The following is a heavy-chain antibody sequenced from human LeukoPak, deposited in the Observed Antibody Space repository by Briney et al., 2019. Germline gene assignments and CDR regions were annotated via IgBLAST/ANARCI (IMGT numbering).Heavy chain of an antibody. CDR1: GFTFSSHA. CDR3: ARDPGVVAFHYFDF. D-gene: IGHD3-3*01. Sequence: GGSLRPSCAASGFTFSSHAMAWVRQAPGKGLEWVSAIGGLGSSTYYGDSVKGRFTISRDNSKNTVYLQMDSLRVEDTAVYYCARDPGVVAFHYFDFWGQGTLITVSS. J-gene: IGHJ4*02. CDR2: IGGLGSST. V-gene: IGHV3-23*01.